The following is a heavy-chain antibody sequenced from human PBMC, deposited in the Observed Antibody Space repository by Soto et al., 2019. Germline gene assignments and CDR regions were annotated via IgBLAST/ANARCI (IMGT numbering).Heavy chain of an antibody. Sequence: SETLSLTCTVSGGSISSYYWSWIRQPPGKGLEWIGYIYYSGSTNYNPSLKSRVTISVDTSKNQFSLKLSSVTAADTAVYYCASMDTLRDYMDVWGKGTTVTVSS. CDR3: ASMDTLRDYMDV. J-gene: IGHJ6*03. D-gene: IGHD3-10*01. V-gene: IGHV4-59*01. CDR2: IYYSGST. CDR1: GGSISSYY.